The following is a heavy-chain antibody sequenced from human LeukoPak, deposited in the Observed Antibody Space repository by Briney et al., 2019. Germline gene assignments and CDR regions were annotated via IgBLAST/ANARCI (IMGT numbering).Heavy chain of an antibody. CDR1: GFTFNIYA. CDR2: ISFDGTNE. CDR3: AKVGEQWLVLHPLDY. J-gene: IGHJ4*02. Sequence: PGGSLRLSCAASGFTFNIYAMHWVRQAPGKGLEWVAVISFDGTNEYYGDSVKGRFTISRDNSKNTVYLQMNSLRPEDTAVYYCAKVGEQWLVLHPLDYWGQGTLVTVSS. D-gene: IGHD6-19*01. V-gene: IGHV3-30*04.